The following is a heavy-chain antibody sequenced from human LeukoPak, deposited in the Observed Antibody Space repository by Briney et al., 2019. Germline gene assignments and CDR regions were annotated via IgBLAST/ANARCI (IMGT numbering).Heavy chain of an antibody. V-gene: IGHV1-2*02. D-gene: IGHD6-13*01. Sequence: GASVKVSCKASGYTFTGYYMHWVRQAPGQGLEWMGWINPNSGGTNYAQKFQGRVTMTRDTSISTAYMELSRLRSDDTAVYYCASAGYSRKLLTNNWFDPWGQGTLVTVSS. J-gene: IGHJ5*02. CDR1: GYTFTGYY. CDR3: ASAGYSRKLLTNNWFDP. CDR2: INPNSGGT.